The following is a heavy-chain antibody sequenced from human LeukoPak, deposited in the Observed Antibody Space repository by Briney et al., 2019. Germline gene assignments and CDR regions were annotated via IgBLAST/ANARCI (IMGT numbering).Heavy chain of an antibody. V-gene: IGHV3-23*01. CDR2: IGTPDST. J-gene: IGHJ3*01. CDR3: AKDRDNGNGIWDAFDV. CDR1: GFTFNVYA. Sequence: GGSLRLSCAASGFTFNVYAMYWVRQAPGRGLEWVSSIGTPDSTHYANSVKGRFTTSRDDSKNTVFLQMNSLRAEDSATYYCAKDRDNGNGIWDAFDVWGQGTVVTVSS. D-gene: IGHD2-8*01.